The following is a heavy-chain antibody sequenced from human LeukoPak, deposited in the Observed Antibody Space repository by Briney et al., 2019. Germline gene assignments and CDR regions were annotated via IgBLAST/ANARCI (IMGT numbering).Heavy chain of an antibody. J-gene: IGHJ3*02. CDR2: IIPIFGTA. V-gene: IGHV1-69*05. CDR1: GGTFSSYA. D-gene: IGHD1-26*01. CDR3: ASRIGVGASDAFDI. Sequence: SVKVSCKASGGTFSSYAISWVRQAPGQGLEWMGGIIPIFGTANYAQKFQGRVTITTDESTSTAYMELSSLRSEDTAVYYCASRIGVGASDAFDIWGQGTMVTVSS.